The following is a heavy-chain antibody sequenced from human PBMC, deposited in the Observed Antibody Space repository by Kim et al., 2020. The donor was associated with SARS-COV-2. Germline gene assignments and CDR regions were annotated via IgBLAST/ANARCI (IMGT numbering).Heavy chain of an antibody. J-gene: IGHJ4*02. D-gene: IGHD2-15*01. Sequence: GGSLRLSCAASGFTLSSYWMSWVRQAPGKGLEWVANIKQGGRQMYYADSVKGRFTISSDNAKSSLYLQMNSLRAEDTAVYYCASEVGAAFDYWGQGTPVT. CDR1: GFTLSSYW. CDR2: IKQGGRQM. V-gene: IGHV3-7*01. CDR3: ASEVGAAFDY.